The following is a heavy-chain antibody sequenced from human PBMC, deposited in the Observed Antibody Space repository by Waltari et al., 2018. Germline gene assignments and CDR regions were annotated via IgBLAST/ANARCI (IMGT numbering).Heavy chain of an antibody. CDR1: GFTFNYYW. CDR3: WANDY. V-gene: IGHV3-7*01. Sequence: EVQLVEAGGGLVQPGGSLRLSCAASGFTFNYYWVHWVRQAPGKGLEWLANIKGDGSMTYYSDSVRGRFTISRDNAKNSVFLQMNSLTAEYTAVYYCWANDYWGQGTLVTVSS. J-gene: IGHJ4*02. CDR2: IKGDGSMT.